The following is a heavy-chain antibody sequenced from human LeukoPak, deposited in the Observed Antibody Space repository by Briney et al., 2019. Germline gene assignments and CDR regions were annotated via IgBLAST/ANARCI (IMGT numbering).Heavy chain of an antibody. D-gene: IGHD6-13*01. CDR3: ARDIAAAGLFFDY. Sequence: GGSLRLSCAASGFTFSSYWMSWVRQAPGEGLEWVANMKYDGSEKDYVDSVKGRFTISRDNAKNSLYVEMNRLRAEDTAVYYCARDIAAAGLFFDYWGQGTLVTVSS. J-gene: IGHJ4*02. CDR1: GFTFSSYW. V-gene: IGHV3-7*01. CDR2: MKYDGSEK.